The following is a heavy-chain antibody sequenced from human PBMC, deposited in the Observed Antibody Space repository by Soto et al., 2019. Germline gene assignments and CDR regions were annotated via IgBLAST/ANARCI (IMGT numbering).Heavy chain of an antibody. Sequence: QEQLVESGGGVVQPGTSLRLSCAVPGGIFHGYGMHWVRQAPGKGLEWVAIIRFDGSNEEYADSVKGRFTISRDNSKNTLYLQMNTLGAEDTAVYYCARYGICGTVFRGYLDYWGRGTVVTVSS. D-gene: IGHD3-3*01. CDR1: GGIFHGYG. V-gene: IGHV3-33*01. CDR3: ARYGICGTVFRGYLDY. J-gene: IGHJ4*02. CDR2: IRFDGSNE.